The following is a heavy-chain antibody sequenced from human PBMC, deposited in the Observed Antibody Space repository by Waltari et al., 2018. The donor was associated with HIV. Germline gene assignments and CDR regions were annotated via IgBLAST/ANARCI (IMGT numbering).Heavy chain of an antibody. V-gene: IGHV3-30*18. D-gene: IGHD2-21*02. J-gene: IGHJ4*02. CDR1: GFIFSTYG. CDR2: ITYDGSK. CDR3: AKDQDGGDRSLDF. Sequence: QVQLVESGGGVVQPGRSLRLSCAASGFIFSTYGMPWVRQAPGKGLEWVAVITYDGSKYYTDSVKGRFTISRDNSKNTLILEMDNLRDEDTAMYYCAKDQDGGDRSLDFWGQGTLVTVSS.